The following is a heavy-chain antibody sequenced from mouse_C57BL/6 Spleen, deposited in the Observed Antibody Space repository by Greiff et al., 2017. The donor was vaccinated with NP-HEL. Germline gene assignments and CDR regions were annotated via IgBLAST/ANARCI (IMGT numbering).Heavy chain of an antibody. CDR2: IYPGDGDT. Sequence: QVQLQQSGAELVKPGASVKISCKASGYAFSSSWMNWVKQRPGKGLEWIGQIYPGDGDTNYNGKFKGKATLTADKSSSTAYMQLSSLTSEDSAVYFCASPSTTVVAPYYWGQGTTLTVSS. V-gene: IGHV1-80*01. D-gene: IGHD1-1*01. CDR1: GYAFSSSW. J-gene: IGHJ2*01. CDR3: ASPSTTVVAPYY.